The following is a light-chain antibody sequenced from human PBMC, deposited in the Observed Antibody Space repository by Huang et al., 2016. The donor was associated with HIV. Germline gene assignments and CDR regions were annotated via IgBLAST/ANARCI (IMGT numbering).Light chain of an antibody. CDR1: QSGSSS. CDR3: QQRSNWPLT. CDR2: EAS. Sequence: EIVLTQSPATLSLSPGERATLSCRASQSGSSSLAWYQQKPGQAPRLLIDEASNRGTGIPARFSVSGSGTDCTRTISSREPEYFAVYYCQQRSNWPLTFGGGTKVDIK. V-gene: IGKV3-11*01. J-gene: IGKJ4*01.